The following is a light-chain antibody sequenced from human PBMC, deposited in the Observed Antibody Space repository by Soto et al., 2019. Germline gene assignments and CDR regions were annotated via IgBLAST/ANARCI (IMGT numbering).Light chain of an antibody. CDR3: QQSYNTPFT. CDR1: QSVSTY. CDR2: AAS. Sequence: DIQMTQSPSSLSASVGDRVTITCRASQSVSTYLNWYQQKPGKAPKLLLYAASSLQSGVPSTFSGSGSGTDFTLTISSLQPEDFATYYCQQSYNTPFTLGPGTKVDIK. V-gene: IGKV1-39*01. J-gene: IGKJ3*01.